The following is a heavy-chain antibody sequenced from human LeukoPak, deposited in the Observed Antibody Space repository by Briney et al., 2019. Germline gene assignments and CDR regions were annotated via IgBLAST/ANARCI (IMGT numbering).Heavy chain of an antibody. CDR3: ARGAGGYDWNDAFDI. V-gene: IGHV3-33*01. Sequence: GGSLRLSCAASGFTFNSYGMHWVRQAPGKGLEWVAAIWYDGSNTYYADSVKGRFTISRDNSRNTLYLQMNGLRAEDTAVYYCARGAGGYDWNDAFDIWGQGTMVTVSS. D-gene: IGHD5-12*01. J-gene: IGHJ3*02. CDR2: IWYDGSNT. CDR1: GFTFNSYG.